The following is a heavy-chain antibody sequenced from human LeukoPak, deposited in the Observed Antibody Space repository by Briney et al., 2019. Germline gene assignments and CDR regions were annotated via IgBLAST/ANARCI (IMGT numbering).Heavy chain of an antibody. CDR2: INHSGST. V-gene: IGHV4-34*01. CDR3: ARGDSSGYYYSLPFDY. D-gene: IGHD3-22*01. Sequence: SETLSLTCAVYGGSFSGYYWSWIRQPPGKGLEWIGEINHSGSTNYNPPLKSRVTISVDTSKNQFSLKLSSVTAADTAVYYCARGDSSGYYYSLPFDYWGQGTLVTVSS. CDR1: GGSFSGYY. J-gene: IGHJ4*02.